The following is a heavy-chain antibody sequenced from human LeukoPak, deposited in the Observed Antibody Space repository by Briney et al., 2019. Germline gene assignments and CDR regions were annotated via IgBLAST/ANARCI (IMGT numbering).Heavy chain of an antibody. CDR3: ARHVAGGSSWYVDY. D-gene: IGHD6-13*01. CDR1: GGSISSGSYY. Sequence: SETLSLTCTVSGGSISSGSYYWSWIRQPAGKGLEWIGRIYTSGSTNYNPSLKSRVTISVDTSKNQFSLKLSSVTAADTAVYYCARHVAGGSSWYVDYWGQGTLVTVSS. CDR2: IYTSGST. J-gene: IGHJ4*02. V-gene: IGHV4-61*02.